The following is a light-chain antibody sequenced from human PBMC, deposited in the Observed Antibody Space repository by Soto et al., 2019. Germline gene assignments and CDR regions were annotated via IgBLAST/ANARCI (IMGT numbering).Light chain of an antibody. CDR1: QSINGW. J-gene: IGKJ1*01. V-gene: IGKV1-5*03. CDR3: HQYHNFPRT. Sequence: DIQLTQSPSTLSASVGDRVTITCRASQSINGWLAWYQQKPGQAHNLLIYKASTLESGVPSRFSGSGSGTEFTLTVSSLQLDDFATYYCHQYHNFPRTFGQGTKVEI. CDR2: KAS.